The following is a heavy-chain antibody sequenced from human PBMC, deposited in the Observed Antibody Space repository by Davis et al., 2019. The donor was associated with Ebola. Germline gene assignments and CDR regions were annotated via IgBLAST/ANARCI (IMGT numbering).Heavy chain of an antibody. J-gene: IGHJ6*02. CDR2: IWYDGSNK. CDR3: ARGFLVYYYYGMDV. D-gene: IGHD3-3*01. Sequence: GESRKISCAASGFTFSSYDMHWVRQAPGKGLEWVAVIWYDGSNKYYADSVKGRFTISRDNSKNTLYLQMNSLRAEDTAVYYCARGFLVYYYYGMDVWGQGTTVTVSS. CDR1: GFTFSSYD. V-gene: IGHV3-33*01.